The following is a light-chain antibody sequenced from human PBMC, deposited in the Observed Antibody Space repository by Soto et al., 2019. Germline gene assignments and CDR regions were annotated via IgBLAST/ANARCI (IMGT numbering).Light chain of an antibody. V-gene: IGKV1-9*01. Sequence: IPLTQSPSSLSASVGDRVTITCRASQDISTSLAWYQQKPGKVPELLIYAASTLQSGVPSRFSGSGSGTDFTLTISSLQPEDFTTFYCQQLNSYPLTFGGGTKVEIK. CDR2: AAS. CDR3: QQLNSYPLT. CDR1: QDISTS. J-gene: IGKJ4*01.